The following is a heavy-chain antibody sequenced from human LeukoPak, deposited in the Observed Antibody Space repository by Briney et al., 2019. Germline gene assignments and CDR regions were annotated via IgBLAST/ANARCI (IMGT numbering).Heavy chain of an antibody. CDR1: GFTFSSYA. V-gene: IGHV3-30-3*01. CDR2: ISYDGSNK. J-gene: IGHJ4*02. D-gene: IGHD1-26*01. Sequence: GGSLRLSCAASGFTFSSYAMHWVRQAPGKGLEWVAVISYDGSNKYYADSVKGRFTISRDNSKNTLYLQMNSLRAEDTAVYYCARDQNSGSYQYFDYWGQGTLVTVSS. CDR3: ARDQNSGSYQYFDY.